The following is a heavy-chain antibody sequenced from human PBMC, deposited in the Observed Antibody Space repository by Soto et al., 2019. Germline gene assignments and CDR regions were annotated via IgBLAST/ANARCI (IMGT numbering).Heavy chain of an antibody. J-gene: IGHJ4*02. Sequence: SVKVSCKASGGTYSSYAISWVRQAHEQGLEWMGGIIPIFGTANYAQKFQGRVTITADESTSTAYMELSSLRSEDTAVYYCARDFGRYYYDSSGPIAPFDYWGQGTLVTVSS. D-gene: IGHD3-22*01. CDR2: IIPIFGTA. CDR3: ARDFGRYYYDSSGPIAPFDY. V-gene: IGHV1-69*13. CDR1: GGTYSSYA.